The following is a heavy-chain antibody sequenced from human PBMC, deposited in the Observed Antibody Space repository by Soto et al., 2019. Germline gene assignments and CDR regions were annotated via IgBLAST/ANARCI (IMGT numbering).Heavy chain of an antibody. CDR1: GGTFSSYA. V-gene: IGHV1-69*01. J-gene: IGHJ5*02. Sequence: QVQLVQSGAEVKKPGSSVKVSCKASGGTFSSYAISWVRQAPGQGLEWMGGIIPIFGTANYAQMFQGRVTITADESTSTAYMELRSLRSEDTAVYYCARDAYGVMGPEFDPWGQASLVTVSS. D-gene: IGHD4-17*01. CDR3: ARDAYGVMGPEFDP. CDR2: IIPIFGTA.